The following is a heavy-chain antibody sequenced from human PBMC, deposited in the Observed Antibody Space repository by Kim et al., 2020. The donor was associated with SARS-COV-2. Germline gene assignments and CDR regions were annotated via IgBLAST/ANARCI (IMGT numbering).Heavy chain of an antibody. CDR2: IVVGSGNT. V-gene: IGHV1-58*01. CDR1: GFTFTSSA. J-gene: IGHJ6*02. Sequence: SVKVSCKASGFTFTSSAVQWVRQARGQRLEWIGWIVVGSGNTNYAQKFQERVTITRDMSTSTAYLELSSLRSEDTAVYYCSAVSSGSGGYYGMDVWGQGTTVTVSS. D-gene: IGHD3-10*01. CDR3: SAVSSGSGGYYGMDV.